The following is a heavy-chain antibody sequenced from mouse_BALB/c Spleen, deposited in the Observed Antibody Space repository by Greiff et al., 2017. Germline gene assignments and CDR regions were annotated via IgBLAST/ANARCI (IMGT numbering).Heavy chain of an antibody. Sequence: VQLQQSGPELVKPGASVKISCKASGYSFTGYFMNWVMQSHGKSLEWIGRINPYNGDTFYNQKFKGKATLTVDKSSSTAHMELRSLASEDSAVYYCARDSTTVEGYFDYWGQGTTLTVSS. CDR2: INPYNGDT. J-gene: IGHJ2*01. CDR3: ARDSTTVEGYFDY. CDR1: GYSFTGYF. D-gene: IGHD1-1*01. V-gene: IGHV1-20*02.